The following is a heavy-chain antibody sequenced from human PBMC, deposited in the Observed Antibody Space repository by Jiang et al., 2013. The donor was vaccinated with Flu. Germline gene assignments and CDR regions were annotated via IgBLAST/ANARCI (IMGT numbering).Heavy chain of an antibody. CDR3: ARLVIAAAGTEWFDP. J-gene: IGHJ5*02. CDR2: IYYSGST. Sequence: LLKPSETLSLTCTVSGGSISSSSYYWGWIRQPPGKGLEWIGSIYYSGSTYYNPSLKSRVTISVDTSKNQFSLKLSSVTAADTAVYYCARLVIAAAGTEWFDPWGQGTLVTVSS. V-gene: IGHV4-39*01. D-gene: IGHD6-13*01. CDR1: GGSISSSSYY.